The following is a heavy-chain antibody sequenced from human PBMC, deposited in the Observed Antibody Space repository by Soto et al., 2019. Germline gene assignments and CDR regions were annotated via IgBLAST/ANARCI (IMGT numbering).Heavy chain of an antibody. V-gene: IGHV4-59*01. CDR2: IYYSGST. Sequence: QVQLQESGPGLVKPSETLSLTCTVSGGSISSYYWSWIRQPPGKGLEWIGYIYYSGSTKYNPSLKSRVTIPVXTXENQFSLKLSSVTAADTAVYYCARDKVNIGVDGTHYFYGMDVWGQGTTVTVSS. CDR1: GGSISSYY. CDR3: ARDKVNIGVDGTHYFYGMDV. J-gene: IGHJ6*02. D-gene: IGHD6-19*01.